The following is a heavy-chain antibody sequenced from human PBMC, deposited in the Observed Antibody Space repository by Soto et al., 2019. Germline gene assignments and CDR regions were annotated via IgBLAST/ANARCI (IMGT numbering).Heavy chain of an antibody. CDR1: GYTFTSYH. V-gene: IGHV1-18*01. CDR2: ISAYNTNT. CDR3: ARDTPPTDY. Sequence: QVQLVQSGAEVKKPGASVKVSCKTSGYTFTSYHISWVRQAPGQGLEWMGRISAYNTNTNYAQKFKGRVTMTTDTLTSTAYMELRSLRSDDTAVYYCARDTPPTDYWGQGTLVTVSS. J-gene: IGHJ4*02.